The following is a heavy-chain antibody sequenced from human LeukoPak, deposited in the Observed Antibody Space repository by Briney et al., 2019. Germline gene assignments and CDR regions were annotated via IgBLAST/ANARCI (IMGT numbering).Heavy chain of an antibody. V-gene: IGHV4-4*02. J-gene: IGHJ4*02. Sequence: PSETLSLTCAVSGGSISSNNWWGWVRQPPGQGLEWIEEIYHSGSPNYNPSLKSRVTISVDKSRNHFSLNLSSVTAADTAVYYCARVNINNWHSCDYWGQGTLVTVSS. CDR2: IYHSGSP. CDR1: GGSISSNNW. D-gene: IGHD1-1*01. CDR3: ARVNINNWHSCDY.